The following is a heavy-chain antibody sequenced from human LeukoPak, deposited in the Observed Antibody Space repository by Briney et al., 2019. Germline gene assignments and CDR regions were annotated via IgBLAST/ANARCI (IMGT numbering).Heavy chain of an antibody. CDR2: IGSDGTTM. Sequence: GGSLRLSCAASGFSFSSHTMDWVRQAPGKGLEWVSSIGSDGTTMFYADSVKGRFTISRDNAKNSLSLQMNSLRAEDTAVYYCGRDRPFSGDDYWGQGTLVTVSS. J-gene: IGHJ4*02. V-gene: IGHV3-48*01. CDR1: GFSFSSHT. CDR3: GRDRPFSGDDY. D-gene: IGHD3-10*01.